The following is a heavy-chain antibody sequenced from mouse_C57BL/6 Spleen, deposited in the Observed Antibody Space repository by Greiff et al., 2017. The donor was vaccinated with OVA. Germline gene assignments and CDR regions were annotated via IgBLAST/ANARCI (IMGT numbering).Heavy chain of an antibody. D-gene: IGHD2-2*01. Sequence: VKLQESGPELVKPGASVKISCKASGYAFSSSWMNWVKQRPGKGLEWIGRIYPGDGDTNYNGKFKGKATLTADKSSSTAYMQLSSLTSEDSAVYFCARSWGYDVYFDYWGQGTTLTVSS. CDR1: GYAFSSSW. V-gene: IGHV1-82*01. J-gene: IGHJ2*01. CDR2: IYPGDGDT. CDR3: ARSWGYDVYFDY.